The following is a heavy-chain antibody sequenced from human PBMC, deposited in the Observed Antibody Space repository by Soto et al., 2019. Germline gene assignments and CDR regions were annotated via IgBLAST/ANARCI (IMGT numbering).Heavy chain of an antibody. V-gene: IGHV3-23*01. CDR3: AKEGFTIFGVVTQRVYYGMDV. CDR1: GFTFSSYA. D-gene: IGHD3-3*01. Sequence: GGSLRLSCAASGFTFSSYAMSWVRQAPGKGLEWVSAISGSGGSTYYADSVKGRFTISRDNSKNTLCLQMNSLRAEDTAVYYCAKEGFTIFGVVTQRVYYGMDVWGQGTTVTVSS. J-gene: IGHJ6*02. CDR2: ISGSGGST.